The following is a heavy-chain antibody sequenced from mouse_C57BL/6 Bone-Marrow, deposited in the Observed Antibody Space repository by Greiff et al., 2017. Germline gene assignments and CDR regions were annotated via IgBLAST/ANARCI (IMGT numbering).Heavy chain of an antibody. CDR1: GYTFTSYG. CDR3: ARSDYGAWFAY. CDR2: IYPRSGNT. Sequence: QVQLQQSGAELARPGASVKLSCKASGYTFTSYGISWVKQRTGQGLEWIGEIYPRSGNTYSNEKFKGKATLTADKSSSTAYMELRSLTSEDSAVYFCARSDYGAWFAYWGQGTLVTVSA. V-gene: IGHV1-81*01. J-gene: IGHJ3*01. D-gene: IGHD1-1*01.